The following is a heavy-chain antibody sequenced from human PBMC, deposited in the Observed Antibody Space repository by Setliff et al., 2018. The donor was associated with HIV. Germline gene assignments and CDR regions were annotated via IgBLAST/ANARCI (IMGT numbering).Heavy chain of an antibody. CDR1: GYTFTSYD. CDR2: MNPNSGNT. D-gene: IGHD1-26*01. J-gene: IGHJ6*03. Sequence: ASVKVSCKASGYTFTSYDINWVRQATGQGLEWMAWMNPNSGNTGYTQKFQGRVTITRNTSINTAYMELSSLRSEDTAVYYCARGYLISGTQKSYYMDVWGKGTTVTVSS. CDR3: ARGYLISGTQKSYYMDV. V-gene: IGHV1-8*03.